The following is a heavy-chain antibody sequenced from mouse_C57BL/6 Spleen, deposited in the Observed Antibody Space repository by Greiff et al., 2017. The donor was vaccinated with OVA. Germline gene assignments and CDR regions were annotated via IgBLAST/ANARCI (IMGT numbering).Heavy chain of an antibody. CDR3: ARFYGSSPYYVDY. CDR2: IYPGSGNT. CDR1: GYSFTSYY. J-gene: IGHJ2*01. V-gene: IGHV1-66*01. D-gene: IGHD1-1*01. Sequence: QVQLQQSGPELVKPGASVKISCKASGYSFTSYYIHWVKQRPGQGLEWIGWIYPGSGNTKYNEKFKGKATLTADTSSSTAYMQLSSLTSEDSAVYYCARFYGSSPYYVDYWGQGTTLTVSS.